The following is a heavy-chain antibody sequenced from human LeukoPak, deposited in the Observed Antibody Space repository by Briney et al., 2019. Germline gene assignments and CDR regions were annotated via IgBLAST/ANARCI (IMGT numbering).Heavy chain of an antibody. V-gene: IGHV3-11*01. CDR3: VRGLRWELRAFDY. Sequence: PGGSLRLSCAASGFTFSDYYMSWVRQTPGKGLEWVSYISNSGNTIYYADSVKGRFAISRDNGGNSLYLEMNSLRAEDTALYYCVRGLRWELRAFDYWGQGTLVTVSS. J-gene: IGHJ4*02. CDR2: ISNSGNTI. D-gene: IGHD1-26*01. CDR1: GFTFSDYY.